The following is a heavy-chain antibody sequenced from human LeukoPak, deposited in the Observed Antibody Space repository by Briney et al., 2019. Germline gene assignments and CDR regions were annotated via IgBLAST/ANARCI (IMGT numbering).Heavy chain of an antibody. CDR2: IIPIFGTA. CDR1: GGTFSSYA. Sequence: SVKVSCKASGGTFSSYAISWVRQAPGQGLEWMGGIIPIFGTANYAQKFQGRVTITTDESTSTAYMELSSLRSEDTAVYYCARGRKATRDSGGSGLQYNWFDPWGQGTLVTVSS. D-gene: IGHD2-15*01. CDR3: ARGRKATRDSGGSGLQYNWFDP. J-gene: IGHJ5*02. V-gene: IGHV1-69*05.